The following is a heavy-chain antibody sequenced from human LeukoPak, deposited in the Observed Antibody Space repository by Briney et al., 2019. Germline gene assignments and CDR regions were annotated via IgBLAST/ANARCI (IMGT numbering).Heavy chain of an antibody. D-gene: IGHD6-13*01. CDR2: ISSSGSTI. CDR3: AREAAATFDY. J-gene: IGHJ4*02. Sequence: PGGSLRLSCAASGFTFSSYEMNWVRQAPGKGLEWVSYISSSGSTIHYADSVKGRFTISRDNAKNSLYLQMNSLRAEDTAVYYCAREAAATFDYWGQGTLVTVSS. V-gene: IGHV3-48*03. CDR1: GFTFSSYE.